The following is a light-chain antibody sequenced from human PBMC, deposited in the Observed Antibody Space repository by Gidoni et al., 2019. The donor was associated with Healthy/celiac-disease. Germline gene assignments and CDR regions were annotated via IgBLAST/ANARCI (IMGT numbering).Light chain of an antibody. Sequence: DTQMTQSPSTLSASVGDRVTITCRASQSISSWLAWYQQKPGKAPKLLIYKASSLESGVPSRFSGSGSGTDFTLTISSLQPDDFATYYCQQYNSAWTFGQGTKVEIK. V-gene: IGKV1-5*03. CDR1: QSISSW. CDR2: KAS. CDR3: QQYNSAWT. J-gene: IGKJ1*01.